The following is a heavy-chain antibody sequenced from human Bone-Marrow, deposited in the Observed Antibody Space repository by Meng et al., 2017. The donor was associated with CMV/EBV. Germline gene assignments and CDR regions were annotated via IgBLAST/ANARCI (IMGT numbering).Heavy chain of an antibody. CDR2: IKGDGSEK. V-gene: IGHV3-7*01. CDR1: GFSLRTFW. D-gene: IGHD2-2*01. J-gene: IGHJ6*02. Sequence: GESLKISCAASGFSLRTFWMNWVRQAPGKGLEWVASIKGDGSEKYYVDSVKGRFTISRDNAKNSLYLQMNSLRAEDTAVYYCAKREPEVPAAMSMDVWGQGTTVTVSS. CDR3: AKREPEVPAAMSMDV.